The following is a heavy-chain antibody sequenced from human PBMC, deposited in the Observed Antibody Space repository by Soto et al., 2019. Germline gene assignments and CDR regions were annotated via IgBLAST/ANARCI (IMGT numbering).Heavy chain of an antibody. CDR2: ISSSGSNT. CDR1: GFTFSDYY. V-gene: IGHV3-11*05. J-gene: IGHJ4*02. D-gene: IGHD6-25*01. CDR3: ARYCAAAATCCSSAY. Sequence: QVQLVESGGGLVEPGGSLRLSCAVSGFTFSDYYMSWIRQAPGKGLAWVAYISSSGSNTNYADSVKGRFTISRDNADKSLYLQMNSLRAEDTAVYYCARYCAAAATCCSSAYWGQGALVTVSS.